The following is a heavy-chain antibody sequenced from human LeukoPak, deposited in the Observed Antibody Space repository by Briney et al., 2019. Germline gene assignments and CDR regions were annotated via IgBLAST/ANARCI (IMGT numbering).Heavy chain of an antibody. D-gene: IGHD1-26*01. J-gene: IGHJ4*01. CDR2: TYYRGSS. CDR1: GGSISSSSYY. CDR3: ASAGSYSVDY. V-gene: IGHV4-39*01. Sequence: SETLSLTCTVSGGSISSSSYYWGWIRQPPGKGLEWIGSTYYRGSSYYNPSLKSRVTISVDTSKNQFSLKLSSVTAADTAVYYCASAGSYSVDYWGHGTLVTVCS.